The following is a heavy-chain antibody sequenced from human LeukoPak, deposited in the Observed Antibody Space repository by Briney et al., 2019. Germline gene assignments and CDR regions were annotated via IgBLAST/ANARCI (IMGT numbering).Heavy chain of an antibody. V-gene: IGHV4-38-2*02. D-gene: IGHD3-16*01. J-gene: IGHJ3*02. CDR3: ARDQLYDCVWGMVAFDI. Sequence: SETLSLTCAVSGYSISSGYYWGWIRQPPGKGLEWIGSIYHSGSTYYNPSLKSRVTISVDTSKNQFSLKLSSVTAADTAVYYCARDQLYDCVWGMVAFDIWGQGTMVTVSS. CDR2: IYHSGST. CDR1: GYSISSGYY.